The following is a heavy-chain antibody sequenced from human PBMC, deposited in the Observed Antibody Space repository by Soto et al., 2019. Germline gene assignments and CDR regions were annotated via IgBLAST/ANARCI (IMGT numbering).Heavy chain of an antibody. D-gene: IGHD5-12*01. CDR2: IIPIFGTA. Sequence: GPSVKVSCKASGGTFSSYAISWVRQAPGQGLEWMGGIIPIFGTANYAQKFQGRVTITADESTSTAYMELSSLRSEDTAVYYCAREGDGYNTYYFDYWGQGTLVTVSS. CDR3: AREGDGYNTYYFDY. J-gene: IGHJ4*02. V-gene: IGHV1-69*13. CDR1: GGTFSSYA.